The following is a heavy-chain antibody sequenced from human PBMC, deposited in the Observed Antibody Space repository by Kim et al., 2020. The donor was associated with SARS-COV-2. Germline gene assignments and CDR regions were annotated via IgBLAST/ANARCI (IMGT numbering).Heavy chain of an antibody. CDR2: ISGSGGST. CDR3: ANPSPHYDILTGYPEDYYYGMDV. D-gene: IGHD3-9*01. J-gene: IGHJ6*02. Sequence: GGSLRLSCAASGFTFSSYAMSWVRQAPGKGLEWVSAISGSGGSTYYADSVKGRFTISRDNSKNTLYLQMNSLRAEDTAVYYCANPSPHYDILTGYPEDYYYGMDVWGQGTTVTVSS. V-gene: IGHV3-23*01. CDR1: GFTFSSYA.